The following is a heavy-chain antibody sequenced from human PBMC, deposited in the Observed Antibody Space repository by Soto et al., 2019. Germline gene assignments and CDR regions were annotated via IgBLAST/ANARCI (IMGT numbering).Heavy chain of an antibody. Sequence: GGSLRLSCAASGFTFSSYAMHWVRQAPGKGLEWVAVISYDGSNKYYSDSVKGRFTISRDNSKNTRYLQMNILGAEDTAVYYCARSPFCSSTSCFLYYYYYYGMDVWGQGTTVTVSS. J-gene: IGHJ6*02. CDR2: ISYDGSNK. V-gene: IGHV3-30-3*01. CDR3: ARSPFCSSTSCFLYYYYYYGMDV. CDR1: GFTFSSYA. D-gene: IGHD2-2*01.